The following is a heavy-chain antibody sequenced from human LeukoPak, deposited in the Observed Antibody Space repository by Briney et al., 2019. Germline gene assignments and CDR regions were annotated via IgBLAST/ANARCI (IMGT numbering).Heavy chain of an antibody. CDR1: GYTFTNYG. Sequence: ASVKVSCKASGYTFTNYGISWVRQAPGQGLEWMGWISAYNGDTNYAQNLQDRVTMTTDTSTSTAYMELRSLRSDDTAVYYCASEILTVQNWGFDYWGQGTLVTVSS. D-gene: IGHD3-9*01. J-gene: IGHJ4*02. V-gene: IGHV1-18*01. CDR2: ISAYNGDT. CDR3: ASEILTVQNWGFDY.